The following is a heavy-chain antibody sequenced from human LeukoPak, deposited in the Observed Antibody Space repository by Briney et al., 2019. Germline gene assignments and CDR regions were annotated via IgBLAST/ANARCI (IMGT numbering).Heavy chain of an antibody. V-gene: IGHV3-11*01. CDR3: ARDRYSGSYPLDY. J-gene: IGHJ4*02. Sequence: PGGSLRLSCAASGFTFSDYYMSWIRQAPGKGLEWVSYISSSGSAIYYADSVKGRFTISRDNAKNSLYLQMNSLRAEDTAVYYCARDRYSGSYPLDYWGQGTLVTVSS. D-gene: IGHD1-26*01. CDR2: ISSSGSAI. CDR1: GFTFSDYY.